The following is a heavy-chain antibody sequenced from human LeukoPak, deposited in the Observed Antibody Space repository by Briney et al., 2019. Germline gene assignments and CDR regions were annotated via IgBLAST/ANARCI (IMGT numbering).Heavy chain of an antibody. Sequence: GASVKISCKASGYTFTSSAMHWVRQAPGQRLEWMGWINAGNGNTKYSQEFQGRVTITRDTSASTAYMKLSSLRSEDMAVYYCAREYYYDKPFDYWGQGTLVTVSS. CDR3: AREYYYDKPFDY. V-gene: IGHV1-3*03. CDR2: INAGNGNT. J-gene: IGHJ4*02. CDR1: GYTFTSSA. D-gene: IGHD3-22*01.